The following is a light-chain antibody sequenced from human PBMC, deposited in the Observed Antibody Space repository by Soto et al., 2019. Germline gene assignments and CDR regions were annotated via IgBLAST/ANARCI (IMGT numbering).Light chain of an antibody. CDR2: DAS. CDR3: QQYGSLPLT. CDR1: QNVSTF. V-gene: IGKV3-11*01. J-gene: IGKJ4*01. Sequence: ENVLTQSPDTLSLSPGERATLSCRASQNVSTFLAWYQQKPGQGPRLLIYDASNRATGIPARFSGSGSGTVFTLTISSLEPEDFAVYYCQQYGSLPLTFGGGTKVDIK.